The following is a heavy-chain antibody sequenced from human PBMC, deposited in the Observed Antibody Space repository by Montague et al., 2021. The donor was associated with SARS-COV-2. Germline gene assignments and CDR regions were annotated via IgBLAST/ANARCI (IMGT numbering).Heavy chain of an antibody. V-gene: IGHV4-4*02. D-gene: IGHD1-26*01. CDR1: GASISTDNW. CDR2: IYHTGGT. CDR3: ARKGSGRSDLAY. Sequence: SETLSLTCVVSGASISTDNWWTWVRLPPGKGLEWVGEIYHTGGTNYKPSLKSRVSISVDKSSNQFSLRLTAVTAAATAIYYCARKGSGRSDLAYWGQGTLVTVSS. J-gene: IGHJ4*02.